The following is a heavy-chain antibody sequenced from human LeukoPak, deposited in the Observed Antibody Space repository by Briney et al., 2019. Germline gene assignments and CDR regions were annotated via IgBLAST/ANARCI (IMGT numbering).Heavy chain of an antibody. CDR2: IKQDGSEK. V-gene: IGHV3-7*01. CDR1: GFTFSSYW. CDR3: ARTGRSNYYDSRGYY. J-gene: IGHJ4*02. D-gene: IGHD3-22*01. Sequence: GGSLRLSCAASGFTFSSYWMSWVRQAPGKGLEWVANIKQDGSEKYYVDSVKGRFTISRDNAKNSLYLQMNSLRAEDTAVYYCARTGRSNYYDSRGYYWGQGTLVTVSS.